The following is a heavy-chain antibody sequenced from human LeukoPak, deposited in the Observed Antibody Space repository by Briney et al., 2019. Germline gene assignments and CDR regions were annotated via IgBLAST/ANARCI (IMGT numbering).Heavy chain of an antibody. CDR2: IDHSGSP. J-gene: IGHJ6*02. Sequence: SETLSLTCAVYGGSFRGYYWSWIRQPPGKGLEWIGEIDHSGSPNYNPSLKSRVTISVDTSKIHFSLKLASVTAADTAVYYCARGRLETYYRGGSFYYGMDVWGQGTTVIVSS. CDR3: ARGRLETYYRGGSFYYGMDV. V-gene: IGHV4-34*01. D-gene: IGHD1-26*01. CDR1: GGSFRGYY.